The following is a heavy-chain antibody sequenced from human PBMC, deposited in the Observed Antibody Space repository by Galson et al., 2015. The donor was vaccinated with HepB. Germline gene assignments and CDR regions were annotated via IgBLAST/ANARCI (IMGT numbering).Heavy chain of an antibody. V-gene: IGHV3-74*01. J-gene: IGHJ3*02. Sequence: SLRLSCAASGFTFSSYAMRWVRQAPGKGLEWVSRIKTDGSSTSYADSVKGRFTISRDNAKNTLYLKMNSLRAEDTAVYYCARSGVIAFDIWGQGTMFTVSS. CDR2: IKTDGSST. CDR3: ARSGVIAFDI. CDR1: GFTFSSYA. D-gene: IGHD2-21*01.